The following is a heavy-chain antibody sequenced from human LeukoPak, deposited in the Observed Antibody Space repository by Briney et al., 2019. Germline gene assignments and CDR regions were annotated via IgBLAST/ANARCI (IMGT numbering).Heavy chain of an antibody. CDR2: ISAYNGNT. D-gene: IGHD2-21*02. V-gene: IGHV1-18*01. CDR3: ARDLAYCGGDCLIYYYYGMDV. Sequence: ASVTVSYKPSRCTFTSYCIIWLRQAPGQRLEWMGWISAYNGNTNYAQKLQGRVSMTTDTSTSTAYMELRSLRSDDTAVYYCARDLAYCGGDCLIYYYYGMDVWGQGTTVTVSS. J-gene: IGHJ6*02. CDR1: RCTFTSYC.